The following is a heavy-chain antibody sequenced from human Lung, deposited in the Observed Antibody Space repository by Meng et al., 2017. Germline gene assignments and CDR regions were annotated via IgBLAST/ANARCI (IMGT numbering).Heavy chain of an antibody. V-gene: IGHV4-34*01. J-gene: IGHJ4*02. CDR2: INHSGST. CDR3: ARGPTTMAHDFDY. Sequence: QVHLQQWGAGLLKPSETLSLTCVVSGGSFSDSYWSWIRQPPGKGLEWIGEINHSGSTNYNPSFESRATISVDTSQNNLSLKLSSVTAADSAVYYCARGPTTMAHDFDYWGQGTLVTVSS. CDR1: GGSFSDSY. D-gene: IGHD4-11*01.